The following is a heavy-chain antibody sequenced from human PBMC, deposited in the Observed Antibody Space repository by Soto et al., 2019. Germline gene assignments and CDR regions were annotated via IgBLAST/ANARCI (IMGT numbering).Heavy chain of an antibody. CDR2: IYYRGST. J-gene: IGHJ2*01. CDR3: ARFNWHFDL. V-gene: IGHV4-59*01. Sequence: QVQLQESGPGLVKPSETLSLTCTVSGGSISSYYWSWIRQPPGKGLEWIGYIYYRGSTNYNPSLKRRVTISVDTSKNQFSLKLSSVTAADTAMYYCARFNWHFDLWGRGTLVTVSS. CDR1: GGSISSYY.